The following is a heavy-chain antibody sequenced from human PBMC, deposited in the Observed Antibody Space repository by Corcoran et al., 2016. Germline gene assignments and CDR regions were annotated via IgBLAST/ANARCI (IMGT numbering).Heavy chain of an antibody. J-gene: IGHJ5*02. CDR1: GFTFSSYW. Sequence: EVQLVESGGGLVQPGGSLRLSCAASGFTFSSYWMSWVRQAPGKGLEWVANIKQDGSEKYYVDSVKGRFTISRDNAKNSLYLQMNSLRAEDTAVYYCARDRVPTVSHQMGNWFDPWGQGTLVTVSS. D-gene: IGHD4-4*01. CDR2: IKQDGSEK. V-gene: IGHV3-7*03. CDR3: ARDRVPTVSHQMGNWFDP.